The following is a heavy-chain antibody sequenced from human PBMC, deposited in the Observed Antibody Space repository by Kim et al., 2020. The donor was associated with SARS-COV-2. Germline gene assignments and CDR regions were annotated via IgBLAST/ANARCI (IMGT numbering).Heavy chain of an antibody. V-gene: IGHV4-39*01. Sequence: NQSLTTLITITVDTSKEQFSLKLSSVSAADTAMYYCARRNSGWNDAFDVWGQGTMVTVSS. D-gene: IGHD6-19*01. CDR3: ARRNSGWNDAFDV. J-gene: IGHJ3*01.